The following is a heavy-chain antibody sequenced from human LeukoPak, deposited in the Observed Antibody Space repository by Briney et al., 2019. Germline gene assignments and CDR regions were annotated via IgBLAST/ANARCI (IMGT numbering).Heavy chain of an antibody. J-gene: IGHJ3*02. CDR3: ASPHRPSDAFDI. V-gene: IGHV5-10-1*01. CDR1: GFTFSSYA. CDR2: IDPSDSYT. D-gene: IGHD6-6*01. Sequence: PGGSLGLSCVTSGFTFSSYAMSWVRQMPGKGLEWMGRIDPSDSYTNYSPSFQGHVTISADKSISTAYLQWSSLKASDTAMYYCASPHRPSDAFDIWGQGTMVTVSS.